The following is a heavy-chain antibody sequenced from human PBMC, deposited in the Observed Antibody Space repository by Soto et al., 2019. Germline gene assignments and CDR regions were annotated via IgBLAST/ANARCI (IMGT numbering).Heavy chain of an antibody. Sequence: EVQLVESGGGLVQPGGSLRLSCAASGLIFSDYHMDWVRQAPGKGLEWVGRIRRKANSYTTEYAASVKGRFNISRDDSKNSPYLQMNSLKSEDTAVYYCAMLGGWSGGSSGMDVWGQGTTVTVSS. CDR1: GLIFSDYH. D-gene: IGHD6-19*01. J-gene: IGHJ6*02. CDR2: IRRKANSYTT. V-gene: IGHV3-72*01. CDR3: AMLGGWSGGSSGMDV.